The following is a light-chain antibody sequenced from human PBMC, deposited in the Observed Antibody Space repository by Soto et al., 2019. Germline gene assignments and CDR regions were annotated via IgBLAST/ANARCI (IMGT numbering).Light chain of an antibody. J-gene: IGLJ1*01. V-gene: IGLV2-14*01. CDR3: TSYTSTSTYV. CDR1: SSDVGGYNY. Sequence: QSVLTQPASVSGSPGQSITISCTGTSSDVGGYNYVSWYQQYPGKAPKLMIYDVSNRPSGVSNRFSGSKSGNTASLTISGLQAEDEADYYYTSYTSTSTYVFGTGTKLTVL. CDR2: DVS.